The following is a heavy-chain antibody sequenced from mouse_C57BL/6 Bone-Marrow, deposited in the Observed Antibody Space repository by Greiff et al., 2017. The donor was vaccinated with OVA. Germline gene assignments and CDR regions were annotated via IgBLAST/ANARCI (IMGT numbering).Heavy chain of an antibody. Sequence: QVQLQQPGAELVMPGASVKLSCKASGYTFTSYWMHWVKQRPGQGLEWIGEIDPSDSYTNYNQKFKGQSTLTVDKSSSTACMQLSSLTSEDSAVYYCAREPQGFDYWGQGTTLTVSS. CDR2: IDPSDSYT. J-gene: IGHJ2*01. CDR1: GYTFTSYW. D-gene: IGHD3-2*02. V-gene: IGHV1-69*01. CDR3: AREPQGFDY.